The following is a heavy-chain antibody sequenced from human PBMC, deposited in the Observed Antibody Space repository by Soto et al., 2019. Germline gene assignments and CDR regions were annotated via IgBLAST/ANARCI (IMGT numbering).Heavy chain of an antibody. Sequence: PGRSLRLCCAAAGFTFSDLYMGRVRQYPGKGLEWVGRSRNKARSYTTDYAASVKGRFTISRDDSKSSVYLQMNSLKTEDTAVYYCGRGLPTTGFDYWGQGILVTV. CDR1: GFTFSDLY. CDR3: GRGLPTTGFDY. V-gene: IGHV3-72*01. J-gene: IGHJ4*02. D-gene: IGHD5-12*01. CDR2: SRNKARSYTT.